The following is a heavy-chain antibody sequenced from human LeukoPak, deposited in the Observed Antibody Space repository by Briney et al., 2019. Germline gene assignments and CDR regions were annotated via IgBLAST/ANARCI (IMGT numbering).Heavy chain of an antibody. V-gene: IGHV3-48*03. CDR1: EFTFSSYE. J-gene: IGHJ6*03. CDR2: ISSSGSII. Sequence: GGSLRLSCAASEFTFSSYEMNWVRQAPGKGLEWVSYISSSGSIIYYADSVKGRFTISRDNAKNSLYLQMNSLRAEDTAVYYCATSYYYYYMDVWGKGTAVIVSS. CDR3: ATSYYYYYMDV.